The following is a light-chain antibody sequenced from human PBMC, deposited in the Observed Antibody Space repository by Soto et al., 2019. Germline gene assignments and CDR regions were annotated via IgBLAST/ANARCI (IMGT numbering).Light chain of an antibody. Sequence: DVVMTQSPLSLPVTLGQPASISCRSSQSLVHSDGKTYLNWFQQRPGQSPRRLIYKVSNRDSGVPGRFSGSGSGTDFTLKISRVEAEDVAIYYCMQATHWPHTFGQGTKVDIK. CDR3: MQATHWPHT. CDR2: KVS. CDR1: QSLVHSDGKTY. V-gene: IGKV2-30*02. J-gene: IGKJ2*01.